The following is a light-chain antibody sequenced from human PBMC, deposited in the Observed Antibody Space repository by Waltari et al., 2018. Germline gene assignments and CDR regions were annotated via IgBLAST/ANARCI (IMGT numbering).Light chain of an antibody. J-gene: IGKJ2*01. Sequence: EIVLTQSPGTLSLSPGERANLSCRASQSVSSSYLAWYQQKPGQAPRLLIYGASSRATGIPDRFSGSGSGTDFTLTISTLEPEDFAVYYCQQYGSSPYTFGQGTKLEIK. V-gene: IGKV3-20*01. CDR3: QQYGSSPYT. CDR1: QSVSSSY. CDR2: GAS.